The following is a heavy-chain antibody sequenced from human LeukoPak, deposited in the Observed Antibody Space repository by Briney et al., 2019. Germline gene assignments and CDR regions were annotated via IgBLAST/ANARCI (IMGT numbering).Heavy chain of an antibody. CDR1: GFTFSSYG. CDR2: IWYDGSNK. Sequence: GGSLRLSCAASGFTFSSYGMHWVRQAPGKGLEWVAIIWYDGSNKYYADSVRGRFTISRDNSKNTLLLQMDSLRAEDTAVYYCAKSRELWTYWYFDLWGRGILVTVSS. D-gene: IGHD1-26*01. J-gene: IGHJ2*01. CDR3: AKSRELWTYWYFDL. V-gene: IGHV3-33*06.